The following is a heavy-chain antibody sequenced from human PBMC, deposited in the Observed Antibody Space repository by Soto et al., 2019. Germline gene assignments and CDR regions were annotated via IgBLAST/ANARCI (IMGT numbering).Heavy chain of an antibody. D-gene: IGHD2-15*01. CDR2: ISGSGGST. J-gene: IGHJ4*02. V-gene: IGHV3-23*01. Sequence: VGSLRLSCAASGFTFSSYAMSWVRQAPGKGLEWVSAISGSGGSTYYADSVKGRFTISRDNSKNTLYLQMNSLRAEDTAVYYCAKDSALCSGGSCYSDYWGQGTLVTVSS. CDR3: AKDSALCSGGSCYSDY. CDR1: GFTFSSYA.